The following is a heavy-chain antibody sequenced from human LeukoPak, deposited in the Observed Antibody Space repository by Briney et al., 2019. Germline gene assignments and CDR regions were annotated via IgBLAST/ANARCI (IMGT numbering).Heavy chain of an antibody. CDR1: GFTFRSYG. CDR3: ARELPPLEKYYFDY. Sequence: GGSLRLSCAASGFTFRSYGMHWVRQAPGKGLQGVAVIWYDGSNKYYADSVKGRFTISRDNSKNTLSLQMNSLRAEDTAVYYCARELPPLEKYYFDYWGQGTLVTVSS. CDR2: IWYDGSNK. V-gene: IGHV3-33*01. D-gene: IGHD3-3*01. J-gene: IGHJ4*02.